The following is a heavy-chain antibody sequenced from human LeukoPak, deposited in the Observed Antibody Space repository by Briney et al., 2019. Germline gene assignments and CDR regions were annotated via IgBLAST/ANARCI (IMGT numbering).Heavy chain of an antibody. J-gene: IGHJ5*02. Sequence: SETLSLTCAVYGGSFSGYYWSWIRQPPGKGLEWIGEINHSGSTNYNPSLKSRVTISVDTSKNQFSLKLSSVTAADTAVYYCARGPKLLWFGELLKYNWFDPWGQGTLVTVSS. D-gene: IGHD3-10*01. CDR1: GGSFSGYY. CDR3: ARGPKLLWFGELLKYNWFDP. V-gene: IGHV4-34*01. CDR2: INHSGST.